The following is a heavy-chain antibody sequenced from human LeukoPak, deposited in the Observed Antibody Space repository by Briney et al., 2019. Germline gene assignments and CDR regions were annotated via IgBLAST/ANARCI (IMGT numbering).Heavy chain of an antibody. D-gene: IGHD3-22*01. J-gene: IGHJ3*02. V-gene: IGHV4-34*01. CDR2: INHSGST. CDR1: GGSFSGYY. CDR3: AVYYDSSAGAFDI. Sequence: SETLSLTCAVYGGSFSGYYWSWIRQPPGKGLEWIGEINHSGSTNYNPSLKSRVTISVDTSKNQFSLKLSSVTAADTAVYYCAVYYDSSAGAFDIWGQGTMVTVSS.